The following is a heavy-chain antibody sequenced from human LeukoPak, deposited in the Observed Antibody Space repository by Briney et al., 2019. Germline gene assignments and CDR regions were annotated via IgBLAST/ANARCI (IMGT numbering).Heavy chain of an antibody. CDR2: ISSSSTYI. J-gene: IGHJ4*02. Sequence: PGGSLRLSCAASGFTFSTYSMTWVRPAPGKGLEWVSSISSSSTYIHYADSVKGRFTISRDNAKNSLYLQMNSLRAEEDTALYYCARDAPTVGVDSWGQGTLVTVSS. CDR1: GFTFSTYS. V-gene: IGHV3-21*04. CDR3: ARDAPTVGVDS.